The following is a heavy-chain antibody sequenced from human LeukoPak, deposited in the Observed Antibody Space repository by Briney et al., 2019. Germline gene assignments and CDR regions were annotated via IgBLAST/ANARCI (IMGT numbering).Heavy chain of an antibody. J-gene: IGHJ4*02. Sequence: ASVKVSCKASKDTFTIYDVNWVRQATGLGLEWMGWMNPNSGNTGYAQKFQGRVAMTMNSSISTAYMELISLTSEDTAVYYCARSTMGARRSYDYWGQGTLVTVSS. CDR2: MNPNSGNT. D-gene: IGHD1-26*01. V-gene: IGHV1-8*01. CDR1: KDTFTIYD. CDR3: ARSTMGARRSYDY.